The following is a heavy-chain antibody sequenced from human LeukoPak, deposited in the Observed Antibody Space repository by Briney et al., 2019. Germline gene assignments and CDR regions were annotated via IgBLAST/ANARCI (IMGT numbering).Heavy chain of an antibody. J-gene: IGHJ4*02. V-gene: IGHV4-59*08. Sequence: SETLSLTCTVSGGSISSYYWSWIQQPPGKGLEWIGYIYYSGSTNYNPSLKSRVTISVDTSKNQFSLKLSSVTAADTAVYYCARRTYYYDSSGFDYWGQGALVTVSS. D-gene: IGHD3-22*01. CDR2: IYYSGST. CDR3: ARRTYYYDSSGFDY. CDR1: GGSISSYY.